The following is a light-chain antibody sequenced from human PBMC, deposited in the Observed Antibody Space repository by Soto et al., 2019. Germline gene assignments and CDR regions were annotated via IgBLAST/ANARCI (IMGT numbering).Light chain of an antibody. Sequence: QSVLTQPPSVSGSPGQSVTISCTGTSSDVGSYNRVSWYQQPPGTAPKLMIYEVSNRPSGVPDRFSGSKSGNTASLTISGLQAEDEADYYCHSYTSSSTYVFGTGTKLTVL. J-gene: IGLJ1*01. CDR2: EVS. CDR1: SSDVGSYNR. V-gene: IGLV2-18*02. CDR3: HSYTSSSTYV.